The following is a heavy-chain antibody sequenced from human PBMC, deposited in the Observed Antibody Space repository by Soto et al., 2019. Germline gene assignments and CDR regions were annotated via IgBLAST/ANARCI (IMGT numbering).Heavy chain of an antibody. D-gene: IGHD6-13*01. CDR1: GITFSTYA. V-gene: IGHV3-23*01. Sequence: GSLRLSCAASGITFSTYAMSWVRQAPGKGLEWVSAISGSGGSTYYADSVKGRFTISRDKSKNTLYLQMNSLRAEDTALYYCAKSFSSNWYDYFDYWGQGSLVTVSS. J-gene: IGHJ4*02. CDR3: AKSFSSNWYDYFDY. CDR2: ISGSGGST.